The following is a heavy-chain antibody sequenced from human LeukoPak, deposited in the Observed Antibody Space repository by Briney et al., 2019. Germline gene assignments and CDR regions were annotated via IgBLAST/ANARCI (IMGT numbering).Heavy chain of an antibody. D-gene: IGHD1-26*01. CDR2: IYSGGST. CDR3: ARDRKVGATYYYYYYGMDV. V-gene: IGHV3-53*01. J-gene: IGHJ6*02. Sequence: GGSLGLSCTASGFTFSDYNMHWVRQAPGKGLEWVSVIYSGGSTYYADSVKGRFTISRDNSKNTLYLQMNSLRAEDTAVYYCARDRKVGATYYYYYYGMDVWGQGTTVTVSS. CDR1: GFTFSDYN.